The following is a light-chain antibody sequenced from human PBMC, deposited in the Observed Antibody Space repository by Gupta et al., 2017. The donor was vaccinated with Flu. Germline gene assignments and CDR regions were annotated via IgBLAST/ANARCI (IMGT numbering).Light chain of an antibody. CDR2: DNN. CDR1: SSNIGNNY. CDR3: GTWDSRLSAAV. V-gene: IGLV1-51*01. Sequence: SAAPGQKVTISCSGSSSNIGNNYVSWYQQLPGTTPKLLIYDNNKRPSGIPDRFSGSKSGTSATLDITGLQTGDEADYYCGTWDSRLSAAVFGGGTQLTVL. J-gene: IGLJ7*01.